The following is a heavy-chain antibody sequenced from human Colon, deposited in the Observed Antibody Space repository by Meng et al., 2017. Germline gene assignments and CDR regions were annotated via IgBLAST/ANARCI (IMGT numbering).Heavy chain of an antibody. CDR2: INPNSGGT. D-gene: IGHD6-19*01. J-gene: IGHJ4*02. CDR1: GYTFTCYY. CDR3: AIIAVAGDFDY. V-gene: IGHV1-2*02. Sequence: SVKVSCKAPGYTFTCYYMHWVRQAPGQGLEWMGWINPNSGGTNYPQKFHGRVTMTRDTSISTAYMELSRLRSDDTAVYYCAIIAVAGDFDYWGQGTLVTVSS.